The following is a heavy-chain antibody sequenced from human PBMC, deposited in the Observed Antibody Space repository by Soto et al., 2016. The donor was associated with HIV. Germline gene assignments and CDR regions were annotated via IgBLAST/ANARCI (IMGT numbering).Heavy chain of an antibody. Sequence: EVQLLESGGGLVRPGGSLRLSCVVSGITFSTYAMTWVRQAPGKGLEWVSGISGSGGTTLCADSVKGRFTISRDNSKNTLYLQMKNLRADDTAVYYCAKASGKLRIYYYYMDVWGKGTTVTVSS. CDR2: ISGSGGTT. CDR3: AKASGKLRIYYYYMDV. J-gene: IGHJ6*03. D-gene: IGHD3-3*01. V-gene: IGHV3-23*01. CDR1: GITFSTYA.